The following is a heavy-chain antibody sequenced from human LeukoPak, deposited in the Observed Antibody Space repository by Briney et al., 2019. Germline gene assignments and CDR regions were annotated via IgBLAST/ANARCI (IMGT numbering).Heavy chain of an antibody. Sequence: GGSLRLSCAASGFTFSSYAMSWVRQAPGKWLEWVSAISGSGGSTYYADSVKGRFTISRDNSKNTLYLQMNSLRAEDTAVYYCAKGYYYDSSGYYNGGDDAFDIWGQGTMVTVSS. CDR1: GFTFSSYA. CDR2: ISGSGGST. CDR3: AKGYYYDSSGYYNGGDDAFDI. V-gene: IGHV3-23*01. D-gene: IGHD3-22*01. J-gene: IGHJ3*02.